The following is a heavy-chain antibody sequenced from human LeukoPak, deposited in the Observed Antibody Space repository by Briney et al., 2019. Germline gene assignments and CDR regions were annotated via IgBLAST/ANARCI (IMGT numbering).Heavy chain of an antibody. Sequence: PGGSLRLSCAASGFTFSIYWMTWVRQAPGKGLEWVANIKQDGSEKYYVDSLKGRFTISRDNAKNSLYLQMNSLRAEDTAVYYCARASDPWLQLTWGQGTLVTVSS. CDR1: GFTFSIYW. CDR2: IKQDGSEK. D-gene: IGHD5-24*01. J-gene: IGHJ5*02. CDR3: ARASDPWLQLT. V-gene: IGHV3-7*05.